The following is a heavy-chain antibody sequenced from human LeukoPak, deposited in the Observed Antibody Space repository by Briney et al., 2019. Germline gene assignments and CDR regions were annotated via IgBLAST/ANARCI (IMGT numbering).Heavy chain of an antibody. D-gene: IGHD5-18*01. V-gene: IGHV1-69*04. CDR1: GGTFSSYA. J-gene: IGHJ6*03. CDR3: ASVDTAMSNYYYYYMDV. Sequence: ASVKVSCKASGGTFSSYAISWVRQAPGQGLEWMGRIIPILGIANYAQKFQGRVTITTDESTSTAYMELSSLRSEDTAVYYCASVDTAMSNYYYYYMDVWGKGTTVTVSS. CDR2: IIPILGIA.